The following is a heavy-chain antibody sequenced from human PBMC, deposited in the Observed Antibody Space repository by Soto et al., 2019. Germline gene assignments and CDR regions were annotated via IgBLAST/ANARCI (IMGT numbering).Heavy chain of an antibody. J-gene: IGHJ6*02. D-gene: IGHD6-25*01. CDR2: LYNSGNT. CDR1: GDSVSSYY. Sequence: QVQLQESGPGLVKPSETLSLTSTVSGDSVSSYYWSWVRKPAGKGLEWIGRLYNSGNTNYNPSLKSRVIMSSEMTKNQFSLKLSSVTAADTAVYYCARDGSDSYGLDVWGQGTTVTVSS. CDR3: ARDGSDSYGLDV. V-gene: IGHV4-4*07.